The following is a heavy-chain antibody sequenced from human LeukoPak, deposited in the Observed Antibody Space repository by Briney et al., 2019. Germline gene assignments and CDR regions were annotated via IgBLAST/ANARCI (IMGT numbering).Heavy chain of an antibody. J-gene: IGHJ4*02. V-gene: IGHV1-18*01. CDR3: ARGYSSGSLLY. CDR1: GYTFTNYG. Sequence: ASVKVSCKASGYTFTNYGVTWLRQAPGQGLEWMGWISVNNGNTNYARKLQGRVSMTTDTSTSTAYMELRSLKSDDTAVYYCARGYSSGSLLYWGQGTLVTVSS. D-gene: IGHD6-19*01. CDR2: ISVNNGNT.